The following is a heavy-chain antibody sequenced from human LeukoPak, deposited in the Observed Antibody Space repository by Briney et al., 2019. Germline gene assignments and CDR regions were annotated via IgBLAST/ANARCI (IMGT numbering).Heavy chain of an antibody. Sequence: PGGSLRLSCAASGFSFNNAWMTWVRLAPGKGLEWVGRIKRKSDGGTTDYAAPVRDRFTVSRDDSRNTLYLQMSSLKTEDTAVYYCATLVRGPPRNYYYAMDVWGQGTTVTVSS. D-gene: IGHD3-10*01. CDR3: ATLVRGPPRNYYYAMDV. V-gene: IGHV3-15*01. J-gene: IGHJ6*02. CDR1: GFSFNNAW. CDR2: IKRKSDGGTT.